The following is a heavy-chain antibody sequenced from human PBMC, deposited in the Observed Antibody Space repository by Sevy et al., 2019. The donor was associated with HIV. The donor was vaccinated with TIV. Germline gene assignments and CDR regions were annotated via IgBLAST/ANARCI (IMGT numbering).Heavy chain of an antibody. Sequence: ASVKVSCKASGYTFTSYDINWVRQATGQGLEWMGWMNPNSGNTGYAQKFQGRVTMTRNTSISTAYMELSSLRSEDTAVYYCARGYGSGSLPLGGPFNYYYHYGMDVWGQGTTVTVSS. CDR1: GYTFTSYD. CDR3: ARGYGSGSLPLGGPFNYYYHYGMDV. D-gene: IGHD3-10*01. CDR2: MNPNSGNT. J-gene: IGHJ6*02. V-gene: IGHV1-8*01.